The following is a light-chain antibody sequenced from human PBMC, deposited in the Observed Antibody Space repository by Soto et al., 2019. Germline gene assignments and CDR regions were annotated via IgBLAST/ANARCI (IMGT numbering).Light chain of an antibody. V-gene: IGKV3-15*01. Sequence: EIVLTQSPGTLSLSPGERATLSCRASQRVSNHFAWYQQKPGQAPRLLIYGAYTRATGVPARFSGSGSGTEFTLTISSLQSEDSAVYYCQQYDVWPALTFGGGTKVDIK. CDR3: QQYDVWPALT. J-gene: IGKJ4*01. CDR1: QRVSNH. CDR2: GAY.